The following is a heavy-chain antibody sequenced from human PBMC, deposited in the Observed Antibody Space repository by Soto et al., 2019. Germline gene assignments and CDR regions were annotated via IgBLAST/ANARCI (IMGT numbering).Heavy chain of an antibody. Sequence: GGSLRLSCAASGFTVSRNYMSWVLQAPGKGLEWVSVIYSGGSTYYADSVKGRFTISRDNSKNTLYLQMNSLRAEDTAVYYCARNYDSTAGGAFDIWGQGTMVTVSS. CDR2: IYSGGST. CDR3: ARNYDSTAGGAFDI. J-gene: IGHJ3*02. D-gene: IGHD3-22*01. CDR1: GFTVSRNY. V-gene: IGHV3-53*01.